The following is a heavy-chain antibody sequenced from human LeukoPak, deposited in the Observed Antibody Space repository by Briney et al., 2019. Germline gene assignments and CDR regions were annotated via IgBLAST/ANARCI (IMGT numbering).Heavy chain of an antibody. J-gene: IGHJ4*02. D-gene: IGHD3-10*01. CDR3: ARGSGSGSYYPRFDY. V-gene: IGHV3-21*01. CDR2: ISSSSDYI. CDR1: GXTFSSYA. Sequence: PGGSLRLSCSASGXTFSSYAMNWVRQAPGKGLEWVSSISSSSDYIYYADSVKGRFTISRDNAKNSLYVQMNSLRAEDTAVYYCARGSGSGSYYPRFDYWGQGTLVTVSS.